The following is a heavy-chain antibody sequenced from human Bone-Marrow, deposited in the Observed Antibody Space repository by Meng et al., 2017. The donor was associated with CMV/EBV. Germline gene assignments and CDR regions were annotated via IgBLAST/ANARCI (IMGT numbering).Heavy chain of an antibody. CDR1: GFTFDEYG. CDR2: INWNGGST. Sequence: GGSLRLSCAASGFTFDEYGMSWVRQAPGKGLEWVSGINWNGGSTGYADSVKGRFTISRDNAKNSLYLQMNSLRAEDTAVYYCARDFYCSSTSCHNLPRGYYGMDVWGQGTTVTVSS. J-gene: IGHJ6*02. D-gene: IGHD2-2*02. CDR3: ARDFYCSSTSCHNLPRGYYGMDV. V-gene: IGHV3-20*04.